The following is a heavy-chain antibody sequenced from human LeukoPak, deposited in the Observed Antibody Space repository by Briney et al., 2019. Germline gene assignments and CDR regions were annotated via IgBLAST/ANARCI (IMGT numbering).Heavy chain of an antibody. D-gene: IGHD2-15*01. CDR1: GNTLTEVS. CDR2: FDPANGGK. Sequence: ASVKVSCKVSGNTLTEVSMHWGRQAPGKGLQWIGGFDPANGGKIYGQQFQGRVTMTEDTSTDTAYMELNSLRSEDTAVYYCVADGCSGGTCYPYFDLWGRGTLVIVSS. CDR3: VADGCSGGTCYPYFDL. J-gene: IGHJ2*01. V-gene: IGHV1-24*01.